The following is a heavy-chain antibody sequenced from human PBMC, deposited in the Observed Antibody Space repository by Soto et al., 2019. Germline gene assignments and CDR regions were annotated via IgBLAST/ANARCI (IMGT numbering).Heavy chain of an antibody. V-gene: IGHV4-59*01. D-gene: IGHD7-27*01. J-gene: IGHJ3*02. CDR1: GGSISSYY. Sequence: SETLSLTCTVSGGSISSYYWSWIRQPPGKGLEWIGYIYYSGSTNYNPSLKSRVTISVDTSKNQFSLKLSSVTAADTAVYYCARDDWGSPRSYAFDIWGQGTMVTVSS. CDR3: ARDDWGSPRSYAFDI. CDR2: IYYSGST.